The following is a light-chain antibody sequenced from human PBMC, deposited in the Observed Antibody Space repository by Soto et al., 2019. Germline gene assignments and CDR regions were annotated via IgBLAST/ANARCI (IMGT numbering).Light chain of an antibody. V-gene: IGLV1-40*01. CDR2: ENS. CDR3: QSYDSSLSVWM. CDR1: DSNIGAGSD. J-gene: IGLJ3*02. Sequence: QSVLTQPPSVSGAPGQRVTISCAGSDSNIGAGSDVHWYQHLPGTAPKLLIYENSNRPSGVPDRFSGSKSGTSGSLDITGLQAEDEADYYCQSYDSSLSVWMFGGGTKVTGL.